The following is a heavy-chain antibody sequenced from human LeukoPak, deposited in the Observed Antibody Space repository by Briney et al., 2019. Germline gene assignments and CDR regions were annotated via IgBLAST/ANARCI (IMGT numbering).Heavy chain of an antibody. CDR2: IIPIFGTA. D-gene: IGHD3-9*01. J-gene: IGHJ3*02. V-gene: IGHV1-69*13. Sequence: SVEVSCKASGGTFSSCAISWVRQAPGQGLEWMGGIIPIFGTANYAQKFQGRVTITADESTSTAYMELSSLRSEDTAVYYCARGRYLDWLLVNDAFDIWGQGTMVTVSS. CDR1: GGTFSSCA. CDR3: ARGRYLDWLLVNDAFDI.